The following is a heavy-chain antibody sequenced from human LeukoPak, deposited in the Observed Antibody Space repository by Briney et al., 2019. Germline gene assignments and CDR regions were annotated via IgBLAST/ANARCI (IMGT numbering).Heavy chain of an antibody. J-gene: IGHJ4*02. CDR2: IKSKTDGETT. D-gene: IGHD3-10*01. CDR3: TTDLGTYYHGSQRLIPIDY. CDR1: GFTFTNAW. V-gene: IGHV3-15*01. Sequence: GGSLRLSCVDSGFTFTNAWMGWVRQAPGKGLEWIGRIKSKTDGETTNYAEPVRGRFTISRDDSKSAVYLQMNSLKIEDTAVYYCTTDLGTYYHGSQRLIPIDYWGQGTLVTVSS.